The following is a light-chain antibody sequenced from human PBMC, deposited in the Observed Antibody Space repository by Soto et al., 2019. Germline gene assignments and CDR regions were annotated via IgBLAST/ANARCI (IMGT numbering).Light chain of an antibody. CDR2: EVA. CDR3: SSYTNTGTLVV. Sequence: QSALTQPASVSRSPGQSITISCSGSGSDIGTYNFVSWYQHHPGRAPKLIISEVANRPSGVSDRFSGSKSGSLASLTISGLPADDDAVYYCSSYTNTGTLVVFGVGTKLTVL. CDR1: GSDIGTYNF. J-gene: IGLJ3*02. V-gene: IGLV2-14*01.